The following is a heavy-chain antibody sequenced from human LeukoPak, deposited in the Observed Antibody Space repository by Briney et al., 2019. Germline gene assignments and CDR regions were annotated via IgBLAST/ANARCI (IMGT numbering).Heavy chain of an antibody. V-gene: IGHV3-30-3*01. CDR2: ISYDGSNK. Sequence: GRSLRLSCAASGFTFSSYAMHWVRQAPGKGLEWVAVISYDGSNKYYADSVKGRFTISRDNSKNTLYLQVNSLRAEDTAVYYCARDLTSGSLFDYWGQGTLVTVSS. J-gene: IGHJ4*02. D-gene: IGHD1-26*01. CDR1: GFTFSSYA. CDR3: ARDLTSGSLFDY.